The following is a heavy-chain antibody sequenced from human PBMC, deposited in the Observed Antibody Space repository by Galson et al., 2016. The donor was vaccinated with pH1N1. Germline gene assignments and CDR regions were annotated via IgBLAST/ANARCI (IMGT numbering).Heavy chain of an antibody. CDR1: GDSITSGTYNY. D-gene: IGHD3-10*02. CDR3: ARPDYVDVDLKDWYFNL. J-gene: IGHJ2*01. Sequence: TLSLTCKVSGDSITSGTYNYWSWIRQPAGKGLEWIGRIFPSGSTDYNPSLKSRVTMSIDTSKDQFSLRLSSVTAADTAVYYCARPDYVDVDLKDWYFNLWGRGTLVTVSS. V-gene: IGHV4-61*02. CDR2: IFPSGST.